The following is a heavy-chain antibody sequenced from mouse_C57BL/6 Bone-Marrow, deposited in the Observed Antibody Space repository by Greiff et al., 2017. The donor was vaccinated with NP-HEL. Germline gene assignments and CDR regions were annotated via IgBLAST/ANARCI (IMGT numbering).Heavy chain of an antibody. CDR1: GFSFNTYA. CDR2: IRSKSNNYAT. Sequence: EVKLVESGGGLVQPKGSLKLSCAASGFSFNTYAMTWVRQAPGKGLEWVARIRSKSNNYATYYADSVKDRFTISRDDSESMLYLQMNNLKTEDTAMYYCVRGGSSLYYAMDYWGQGTSVTVSS. J-gene: IGHJ4*01. D-gene: IGHD1-1*01. V-gene: IGHV10-1*01. CDR3: VRGGSSLYYAMDY.